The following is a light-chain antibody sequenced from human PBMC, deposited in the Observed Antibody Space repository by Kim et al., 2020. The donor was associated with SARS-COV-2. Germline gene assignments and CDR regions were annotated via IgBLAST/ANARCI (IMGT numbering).Light chain of an antibody. CDR1: QSITSG. J-gene: IGKJ4*01. CDR2: LVS. Sequence: TLSASVGDTVTITCRASQSITSGLAWYQQKPGKAPKLLIYLVSNLDYGVPSRFSGSGSGTQFTLTISSLQPDDFATYYCQQHNGYFGGGTKVDIK. CDR3: QQHNGY. V-gene: IGKV1-5*01.